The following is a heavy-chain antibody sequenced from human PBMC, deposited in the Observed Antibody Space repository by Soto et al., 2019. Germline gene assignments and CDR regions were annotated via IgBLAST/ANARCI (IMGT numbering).Heavy chain of an antibody. V-gene: IGHV3-23*01. Sequence: EVQLLESGGGLVQPGGSLRLSCAASGFTFSNCAMSWVRQAPGKGLEWVSAISGSGDSTYYADSVKGRFTISRDNSKKTLYLQMNGLRAEDTAVYYCAREDPLAAVTKEPHFDYWGQGTLVTVSS. CDR3: AREDPLAAVTKEPHFDY. D-gene: IGHD4-17*01. J-gene: IGHJ4*02. CDR2: ISGSGDST. CDR1: GFTFSNCA.